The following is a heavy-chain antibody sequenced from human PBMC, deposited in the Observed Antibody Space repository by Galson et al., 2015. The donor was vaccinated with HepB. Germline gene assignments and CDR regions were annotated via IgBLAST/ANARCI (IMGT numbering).Heavy chain of an antibody. CDR2: INSNGGIT. D-gene: IGHD2-15*01. J-gene: IGHJ6*02. CDR3: GKEIVV. CDR1: GFSFRNYD. V-gene: IGHV3-23*01. Sequence: SLRLSCAASGFSFRNYDMSWVRQAPGKGLEWVSSINSNGGITFYAESVRGQFTISRDNSKNTLYLQMNSLRAEDTAIYFCGKEIVVWGQGTTVTVSS.